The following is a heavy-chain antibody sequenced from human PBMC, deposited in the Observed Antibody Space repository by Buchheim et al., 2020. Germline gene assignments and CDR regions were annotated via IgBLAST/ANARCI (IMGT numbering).Heavy chain of an antibody. CDR2: IYYSGGT. D-gene: IGHD4-17*01. Sequence: QLQLQESGPGLVKPSETLSLTCIVSGGSINSDYWSWIRQPPGKGLEWIGYIYYSGGTNYNPSLESRVTISVDMSKKQFSLNLRSVTTADTAVYYCARGGEYHDYVDWGQGTL. CDR3: ARGGEYHDYVD. CDR1: GGSINSDY. J-gene: IGHJ4*02. V-gene: IGHV4-59*01.